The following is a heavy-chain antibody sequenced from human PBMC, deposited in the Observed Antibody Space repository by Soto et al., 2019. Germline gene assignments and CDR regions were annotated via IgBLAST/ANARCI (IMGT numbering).Heavy chain of an antibody. V-gene: IGHV1-3*01. CDR2: INAGNGNT. D-gene: IGHD6-13*01. Sequence: GASVKVSCKASGYTFTSYAMHWVRQAPGQRLEWMGWINAGNGNTKYSQKFQGRVTITRDTSASTAYMELSSLRSEDTAVYYCARVQLVAAAGNYYYYGMDVWGQGTTVTVSS. CDR1: GYTFTSYA. J-gene: IGHJ6*02. CDR3: ARVQLVAAAGNYYYYGMDV.